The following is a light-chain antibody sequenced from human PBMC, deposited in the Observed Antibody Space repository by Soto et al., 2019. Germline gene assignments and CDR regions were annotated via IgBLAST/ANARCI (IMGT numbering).Light chain of an antibody. V-gene: IGKV3-20*01. J-gene: IGKJ3*01. CDR1: QIVNNNY. Sequence: IVLTHSPGTLSLSPGERATLSCRASQIVNNNYLAWYQQKPGQAPRLVIYGASNRATGVPDRFSASGSGTDFTLTISRLEPEDFAVYYCHYYDDSPPFPFGPGTKVDIK. CDR2: GAS. CDR3: HYYDDSPPFP.